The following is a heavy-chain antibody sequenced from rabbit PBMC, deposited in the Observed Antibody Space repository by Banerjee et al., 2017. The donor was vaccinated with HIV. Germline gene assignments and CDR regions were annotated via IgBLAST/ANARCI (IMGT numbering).Heavy chain of an antibody. D-gene: IGHD4-1*01. Sequence: QEQLVESGGGLVQPEGSLTLTCKASGIDLSSCGISWVRQAPGKGLEWIGCINTSSGNTVYATWAKGRFTISKTSSTTVTLQMTSLTAADTATYFCARDLAGVIGWNFNLWGPGTLVTVS. V-gene: IGHV1S45*01. CDR1: GIDLSSCG. J-gene: IGHJ4*01. CDR3: ARDLAGVIGWNFNL. CDR2: INTSSGNT.